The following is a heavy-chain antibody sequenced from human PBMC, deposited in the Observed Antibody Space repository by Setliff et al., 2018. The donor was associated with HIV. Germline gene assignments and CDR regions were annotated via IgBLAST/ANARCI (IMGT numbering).Heavy chain of an antibody. J-gene: IGHJ6*03. CDR2: LYVSGDT. CDR3: ALTGHRLLRGYMDV. Sequence: SETLSLTCYVTDDPISSYYWRWVRQPAGKGLEWIGRLYVSGDTNYNPSLKSRVTMSLDTSKKHFSLNLKSVTAADTAVYYCALTGHRLLRGYMDVWGKGTTVSVS. CDR1: DDPISSYY. D-gene: IGHD2-15*01. V-gene: IGHV4-4*07.